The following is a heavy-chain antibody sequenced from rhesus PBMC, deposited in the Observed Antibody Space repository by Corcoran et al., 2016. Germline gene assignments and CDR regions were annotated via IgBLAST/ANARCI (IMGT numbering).Heavy chain of an antibody. Sequence: EVRLVESGGGLVQPGGSLRLSCAASGFTFSDYYMSWVRQAPGKGPGRVGLNKKKANGGTAEYAESVKGRFTISRDDSKSIASLQMNSLKTEDTAVYYCAREGSSSFSLDYWGQGVLVTVSS. V-gene: IGHV3-116*02. D-gene: IGHD6-43*01. CDR3: AREGSSSFSLDY. CDR1: GFTFSDYY. CDR2: NKKKANGGTA. J-gene: IGHJ4*01.